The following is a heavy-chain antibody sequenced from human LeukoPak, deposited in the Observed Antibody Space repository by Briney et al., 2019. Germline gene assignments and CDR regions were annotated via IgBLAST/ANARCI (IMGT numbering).Heavy chain of an antibody. V-gene: IGHV4-34*01. CDR1: GGSFSGYY. J-gene: IGHJ6*03. CDR2: INHSEST. CDR3: ARAHGFYYYYYMDV. Sequence: PSETLSLTCAVYGGSFSGYYWSWIRQPPGKGLEWIGEINHSESTNYNPSLKSRVTISVDTSKNQFSLKLSSVTAADTAVYYGARAHGFYYYYYMDVWGKGTTVTVSS.